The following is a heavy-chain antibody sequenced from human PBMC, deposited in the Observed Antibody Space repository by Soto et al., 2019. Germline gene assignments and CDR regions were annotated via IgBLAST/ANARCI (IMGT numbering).Heavy chain of an antibody. CDR2: INHSGST. V-gene: IGHV4-34*01. CDR1: GGSFSGYY. CDR3: ARGGKGWRYSSSSARYDYYMDV. D-gene: IGHD6-6*01. Sequence: SETLSLTCAVYGGSFSGYYWSWIRQPPGKGLEWIGEINHSGSTNYNPSLKSRVTISVETSKNQFSLKLSSVTAADTAVYYCARGGKGWRYSSSSARYDYYMDVWGKGTTVTVSS. J-gene: IGHJ6*03.